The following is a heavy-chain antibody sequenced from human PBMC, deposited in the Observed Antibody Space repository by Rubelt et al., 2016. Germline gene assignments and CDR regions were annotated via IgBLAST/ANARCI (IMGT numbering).Heavy chain of an antibody. J-gene: IGHJ3*02. V-gene: IGHV1-18*01. CDR1: GYTFTSYG. CDR2: ISAYNGNT. D-gene: IGHD4-11*01. CDR3: ARGARRYSMDPRNAFDI. Sequence: QVQLVQSGSELKKPGASVKVSCKASGYTFTSYGISWVRQAPGQGLEWMGWISAYNGNTNYAQKPQGRVTMTTDTSTSTAYRALRSLRSDDTAVYYCARGARRYSMDPRNAFDIWGQGTMVTVSS.